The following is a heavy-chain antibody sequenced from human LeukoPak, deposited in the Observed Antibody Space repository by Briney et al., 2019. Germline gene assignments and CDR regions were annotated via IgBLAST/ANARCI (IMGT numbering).Heavy chain of an antibody. D-gene: IGHD6-6*01. J-gene: IGHJ4*02. CDR3: ARANSSSSSPDY. V-gene: IGHV1-69*04. CDR2: IIPILGIA. CDR1: GGTFSSYA. Sequence: ASVKVSCKASGGTFSSYAISWVRQAPGQGLEWMGRIIPILGIANYAQKFQGRVTITADKSTSTAYMELSSLRSEDTAVYYCARANSSSSSPDYWGQGTLVTVLS.